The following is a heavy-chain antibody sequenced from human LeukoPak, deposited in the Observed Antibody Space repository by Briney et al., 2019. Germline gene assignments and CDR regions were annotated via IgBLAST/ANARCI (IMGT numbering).Heavy chain of an antibody. D-gene: IGHD6-13*01. CDR3: ARVYYSSSYDYWYFDL. V-gene: IGHV4-59*01. J-gene: IGHJ2*01. CDR2: KDYSGST. Sequence: PSETLSLTCTVSGGSISRYYWSWIRQPPGKGLEWLGYKDYSGSTNYNRSLKSRVTISVDTSKNQFSLKLSSVTAADTAVYYCARVYYSSSYDYWYFDLWGRGTLVTVSS. CDR1: GGSISRYY.